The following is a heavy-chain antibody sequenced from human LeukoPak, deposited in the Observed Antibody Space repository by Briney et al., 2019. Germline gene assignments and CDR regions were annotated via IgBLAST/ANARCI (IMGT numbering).Heavy chain of an antibody. CDR1: GFTFSSYA. V-gene: IGHV3-23*01. CDR3: AKIISDWSRGAFDI. Sequence: GGSLRLSCAASGFTFSSYAMSWVRQAPGKGLEGVSAISGSGGSRYYVDSVKGRFTISRDNAKNSLYLQMNSLRAEDTAVYYCAKIISDWSRGAFDIWGQGTMVTVSS. D-gene: IGHD6-19*01. J-gene: IGHJ3*02. CDR2: ISGSGGSR.